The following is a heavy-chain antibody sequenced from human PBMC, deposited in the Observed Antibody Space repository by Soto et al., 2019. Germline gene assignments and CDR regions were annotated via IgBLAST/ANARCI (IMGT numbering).Heavy chain of an antibody. V-gene: IGHV1-18*01. D-gene: IGHD3-16*01. J-gene: IGHJ4*01. CDR3: ARDWFGVDC. CDR2: IIAYNFNT. CDR1: GYTFTSYG. Sequence: ASVKVSCKASGYTFTSYGISLVRQAPVQVLELIVWIIAYNFNTNYSQKLQGRFTMTTDTSTSTAYIELRSLRSDDTAVYYCARDWFGVDCWG.